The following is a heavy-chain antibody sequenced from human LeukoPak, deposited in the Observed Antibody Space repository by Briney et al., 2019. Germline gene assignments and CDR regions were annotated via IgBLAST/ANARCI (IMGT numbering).Heavy chain of an antibody. D-gene: IGHD2-2*01. CDR1: GGSFSGYY. Sequence: PSETLSLTCAVYGGSFSGYYWSWIRQPPGKGLEWIGEINHSGSTNYNPSLKSRVTISVDTSKNQFSLKLSSVTAADTAVYYCARPHCSSTSCYEGLGYWGQGTLVTVSS. CDR2: INHSGST. J-gene: IGHJ4*02. V-gene: IGHV4-34*01. CDR3: ARPHCSSTSCYEGLGY.